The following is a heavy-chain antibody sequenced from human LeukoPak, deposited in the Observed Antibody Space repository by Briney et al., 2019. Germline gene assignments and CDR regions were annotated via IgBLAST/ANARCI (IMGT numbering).Heavy chain of an antibody. Sequence: SVKVSCKASGGTFSSYAISWVRQAPGQGLEWMGRIIPILGIANYAQKFQGRVTITADKSTSTAYMELSSLRSEDTAVYYCVSDIVATIDASGNDYWGQGTLVTVSS. V-gene: IGHV1-69*04. CDR2: IIPILGIA. CDR3: VSDIVATIDASGNDY. CDR1: GGTFSSYA. J-gene: IGHJ4*02. D-gene: IGHD5-12*01.